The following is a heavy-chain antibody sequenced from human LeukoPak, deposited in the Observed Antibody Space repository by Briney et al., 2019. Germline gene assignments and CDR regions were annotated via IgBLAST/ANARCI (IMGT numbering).Heavy chain of an antibody. V-gene: IGHV3-23*01. D-gene: IGHD5-24*01. CDR2: VTGGGGTT. Sequence: GGSLRLSCAASGFTFRSYAMSWVRQAPGKGLEWVSTVTGGGGTTYYADSVKGRFTISRDNSKNTVYLQLNSLRADDTAVYYCAKDLKMATAAYYYYGLDVWGQGTTVTVSS. CDR1: GFTFRSYA. J-gene: IGHJ6*02. CDR3: AKDLKMATAAYYYYGLDV.